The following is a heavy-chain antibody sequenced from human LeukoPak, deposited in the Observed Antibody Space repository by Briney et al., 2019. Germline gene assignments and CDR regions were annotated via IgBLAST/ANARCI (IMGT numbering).Heavy chain of an antibody. CDR3: ARGGIDYGDWKRPTEPNYYYYGMDV. J-gene: IGHJ6*02. CDR1: GGTFSSYA. CDR2: IIPIFGTA. V-gene: IGHV1-69*13. Sequence: SVKVSCKASGGTFSSYAISWVRQAPGRGLEWMGGIIPIFGTANYAQKFQGRVTITADESTSTAYMELSSLRSEDTAVYYCARGGIDYGDWKRPTEPNYYYYGMDVWGQGTTVTVSS. D-gene: IGHD4-17*01.